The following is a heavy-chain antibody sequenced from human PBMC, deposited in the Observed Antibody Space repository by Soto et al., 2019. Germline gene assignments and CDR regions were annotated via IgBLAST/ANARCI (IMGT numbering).Heavy chain of an antibody. V-gene: IGHV3-30*04. CDR3: ARSRSGAVADSFDS. CDR2: VSSDGSAK. D-gene: IGHD3-10*01. J-gene: IGHJ4*02. CDR1: GFTFRRHA. Sequence: QVHLVESGGGVVQPGRSLRLSCAASGFTFRRHAVHWVRQAPGKGLEWVAVVSSDGSAKYYLDSVKGRFTSSRDNSKNTAFLQLNSLSSEDTAVYYCARSRSGAVADSFDSWGQVTLVTVST.